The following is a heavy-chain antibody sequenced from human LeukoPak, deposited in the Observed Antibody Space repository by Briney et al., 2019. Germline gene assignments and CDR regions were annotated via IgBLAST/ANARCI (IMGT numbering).Heavy chain of an antibody. CDR1: GFTFSSYS. CDR2: ISSSSSYV. J-gene: IGHJ4*02. CDR3: ARDFYQRGD. D-gene: IGHD2/OR15-2a*01. V-gene: IGHV3-21*04. Sequence: GGSLRLSCAASGFTFSSYSMNWVRQAPGKGLEWVSSISSSSSYVYYADSVKGRFTISRDNAKNTLYLQVSSLRADDTAIYYCARDFYQRGDWGQGTLVTVSS.